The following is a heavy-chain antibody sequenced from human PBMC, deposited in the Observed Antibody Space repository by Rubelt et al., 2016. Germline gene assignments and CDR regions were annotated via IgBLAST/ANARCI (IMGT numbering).Heavy chain of an antibody. J-gene: IGHJ1*01. V-gene: IGHV3-48*04. Sequence: QPGGSLSLSCEASGFTLGGHAMNWVRQVPGKGLEWISYISSSSGNIWYADSVKGRFTISRDDAENTLYLQMDSLRADDTAVYYCARDPGIPGAAYFQHWGQGALVTVSS. CDR1: GFTLGGHA. D-gene: IGHD6-13*01. CDR2: ISSSSGNI. CDR3: ARDPGIPGAAYFQH.